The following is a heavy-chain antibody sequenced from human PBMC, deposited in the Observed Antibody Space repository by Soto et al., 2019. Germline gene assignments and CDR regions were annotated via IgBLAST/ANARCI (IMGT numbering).Heavy chain of an antibody. CDR2: ISAKNGNT. CDR3: ASGYFDHFFDF. CDR1: GYNLSTYP. V-gene: IGHV1-18*04. D-gene: IGHD3-22*01. Sequence: QVNLVQSGGEVKKPGASVIVSCKTSGYNLSTYPINWVRQAPGHGLEWIGWISAKNGNTDYPRKSQGRVTVTMDTSTTTSYMEVRNLRSDDTAVYYCASGYFDHFFDFWGQGTLVTVSS. J-gene: IGHJ4*02.